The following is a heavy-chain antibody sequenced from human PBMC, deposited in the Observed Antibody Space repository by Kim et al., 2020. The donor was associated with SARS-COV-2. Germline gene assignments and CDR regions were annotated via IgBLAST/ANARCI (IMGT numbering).Heavy chain of an antibody. Sequence: LSLTCAASGFTFSSYGMHWVRQAPGKGLEWVAVISYDGSNKYYADSVKGRFTISRDNSKNTLYLQLNSLRAEDTAVYYCAKRGYFDYWGQGTLVTVP. J-gene: IGHJ4*02. CDR3: AKRGYFDY. CDR2: ISYDGSNK. CDR1: GFTFSSYG. V-gene: IGHV3-30*18.